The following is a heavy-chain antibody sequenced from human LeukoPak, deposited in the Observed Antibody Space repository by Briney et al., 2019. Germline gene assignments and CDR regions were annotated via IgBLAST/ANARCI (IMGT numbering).Heavy chain of an antibody. V-gene: IGHV3-11*04. J-gene: IGHJ4*02. CDR3: ARSNYYDSSGYLV. CDR1: GFTFSDYY. CDR2: ISSSSSTI. D-gene: IGHD3-22*01. Sequence: GGSPRLSCAASGFTFSDYYMSWIRQAPGKGLEWVSYISSSSSTIYYADSVKGRFTISRDNAKNSLYLQMNSLRAEDTAVYYCARSNYYDSSGYLVWGQGTLVTVSS.